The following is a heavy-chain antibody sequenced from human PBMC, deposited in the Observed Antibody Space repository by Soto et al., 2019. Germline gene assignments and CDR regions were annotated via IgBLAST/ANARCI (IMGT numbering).Heavy chain of an antibody. CDR3: ARGGDTVLRGMDV. CDR2: LLPIFGTA. V-gene: IGHV1-69*12. Sequence: QVQLVQSGAEVPKPGSSVTVSCKASGGTFSSYAIRWVRQAPGQGLEWMGGLLPIFGTANDAQKFQGRVTITADESTSTAYMELSSLRSEDTAVYDCARGGDTVLRGMDVWGQGTTVTVPS. D-gene: IGHD5-18*01. CDR1: GGTFSSYA. J-gene: IGHJ6*02.